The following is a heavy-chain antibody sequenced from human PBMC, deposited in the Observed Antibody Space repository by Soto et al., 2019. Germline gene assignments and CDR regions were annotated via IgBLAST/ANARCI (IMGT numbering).Heavy chain of an antibody. V-gene: IGHV1-69*02. CDR2: IIPILGVA. J-gene: IGHJ4*02. Sequence: QVQLVQSGAEVKKPGSSVKVSCKPSAGTFSSYAFTWVRQAPGQGLEWMGKIIPILGVAQYAHKFQGRVTITADKSTSTAYMELSSLRSEDTAVYYCARGYDSSGYYHYWGQGTLVAVSS. D-gene: IGHD3-22*01. CDR1: AGTFSSYA. CDR3: ARGYDSSGYYHY.